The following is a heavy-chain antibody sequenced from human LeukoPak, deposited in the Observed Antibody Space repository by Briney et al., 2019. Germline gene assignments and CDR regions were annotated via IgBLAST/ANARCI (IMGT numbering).Heavy chain of an antibody. D-gene: IGHD6-13*01. V-gene: IGHV5-51*01. CDR3: ARXGYSSRRGYFDY. Sequence: GESLKISCKGSGYSFTSYWIGWVRQMPGKGLEWMGIIYPGDSDIRYSPSXXGQVTISADKSISTAYLQWSSLKASDTAMYYCARXGYSSRRGYFDYWGQGTLVTVSS. J-gene: IGHJ4*02. CDR2: IYPGDSDI. CDR1: GYSFTSYW.